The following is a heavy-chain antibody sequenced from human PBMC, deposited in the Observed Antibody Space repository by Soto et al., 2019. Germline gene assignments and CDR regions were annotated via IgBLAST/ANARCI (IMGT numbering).Heavy chain of an antibody. CDR1: GFTFSDAW. CDR2: IIYKNDAERT. Sequence: EVQLVESGGGLVQPGGSLRLSCAASGFTFSDAWMNWVRQAPGKGLEWVARIIYKNDAERTNYAAPVKGRFTISRDDSKNTLLPQMDSLKTEDTAIYYCTTDLPSSSAWANGFWGQGTLVTVSS. CDR3: TTDLPSSSAWANGF. J-gene: IGHJ4*02. D-gene: IGHD3-22*01. V-gene: IGHV3-15*07.